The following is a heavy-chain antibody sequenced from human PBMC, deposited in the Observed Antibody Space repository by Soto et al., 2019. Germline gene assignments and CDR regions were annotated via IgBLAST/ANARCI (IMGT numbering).Heavy chain of an antibody. J-gene: IGHJ6*02. CDR1: GYTFTSYG. CDR3: ASDIRITIFGVLDYYYGMDV. V-gene: IGHV1-18*01. D-gene: IGHD3-3*01. CDR2: ISAYNGNT. Sequence: ASVKVSCKASGYTFTSYGISWVRQAPGQGLEWMGWISAYNGNTNYAQKLQGRVTMTTDTSTSTAYMELRSLRSDDTAVYYCASDIRITIFGVLDYYYGMDVWGQGTTVTVSS.